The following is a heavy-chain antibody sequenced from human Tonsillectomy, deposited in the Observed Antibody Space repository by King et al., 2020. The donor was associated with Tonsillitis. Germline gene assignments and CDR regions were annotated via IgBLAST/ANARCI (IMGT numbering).Heavy chain of an antibody. CDR1: GYTFTAYS. CDR3: AREGRDGYKFASDDAFDV. Sequence: VQLVQSGVDVKKPGASVTVSCKASGYTFTAYSISWVRQAPGQGLEWMGWISGYNGQTTSAQKYQGRLTMTTDTSTSTAYMELRSLRPDDTAIYCCAREGRDGYKFASDDAFDVWGQGTVVTVSS. CDR2: ISGYNGQT. J-gene: IGHJ3*01. D-gene: IGHD5-24*01. V-gene: IGHV1-18*01.